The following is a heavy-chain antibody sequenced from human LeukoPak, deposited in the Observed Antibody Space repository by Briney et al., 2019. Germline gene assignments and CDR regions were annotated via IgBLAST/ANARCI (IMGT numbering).Heavy chain of an antibody. J-gene: IGHJ2*01. D-gene: IGHD6-19*01. CDR2: IYYSGST. CDR1: GGSISNYY. V-gene: IGHV4-59*01. CDR3: ASTPLAVAGTPYWYFDL. Sequence: SETLSLTCTVSGGSISNYYWSWIRQPPGKGLEWIGYIYYSGSTNYNPSLKSRVTISVDTSKNQSSLKLSSVTAADTAVYYCASTPLAVAGTPYWYFDLWGRGTLVTVSS.